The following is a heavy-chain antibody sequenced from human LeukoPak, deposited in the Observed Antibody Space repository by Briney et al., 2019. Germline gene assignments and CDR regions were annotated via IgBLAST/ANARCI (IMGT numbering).Heavy chain of an antibody. D-gene: IGHD6-19*01. CDR3: AKDLSSIAVAEFDY. CDR2: ISRSGGST. V-gene: IGHV3-23*01. CDR1: GFTFSSYA. J-gene: IGHJ4*02. Sequence: SGGSLRLSCAASGFTFSSYAMSWVRQAPGKGLEWVSGISRSGGSTYYADSVKGRFTISRDNSKNTLYLQMNTLRAGDTAVYYCAKDLSSIAVAEFDYWGQGTLVTVSS.